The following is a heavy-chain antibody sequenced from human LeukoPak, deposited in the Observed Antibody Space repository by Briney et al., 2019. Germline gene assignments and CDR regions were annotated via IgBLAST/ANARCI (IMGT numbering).Heavy chain of an antibody. D-gene: IGHD7-27*01. Sequence: GGSLRLSCAASGFIFNSYGMSWVRQAPGEGLEWVSGITGSTRTTYYADSVKGRFTISRDNSKNTLYLQMNSLRAEDTAVYYCGRGHWGLDYWGQGALVTVSS. CDR3: GRGHWGLDY. J-gene: IGHJ4*02. CDR2: ITGSTRTT. CDR1: GFIFNSYG. V-gene: IGHV3-23*01.